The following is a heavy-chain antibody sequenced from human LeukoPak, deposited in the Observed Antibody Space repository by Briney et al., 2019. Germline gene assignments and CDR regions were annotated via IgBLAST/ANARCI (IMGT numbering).Heavy chain of an antibody. CDR2: ISSSSSAI. Sequence: GGSLRLSCAASGFRFSSYNMNWVRQAPGKGLEWVSYISSSSSAIYYADSVKGRFTISRDNAKNILYLQLNSLRAEDTAVYYCANPWGSGWYFDLWGRGALVTVSS. CDR3: ANPWGSGWYFDL. J-gene: IGHJ2*01. CDR1: GFRFSSYN. D-gene: IGHD7-27*01. V-gene: IGHV3-48*01.